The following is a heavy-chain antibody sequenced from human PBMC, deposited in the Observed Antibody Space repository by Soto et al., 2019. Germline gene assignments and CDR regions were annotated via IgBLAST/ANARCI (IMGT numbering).Heavy chain of an antibody. J-gene: IGHJ4*02. D-gene: IGHD3-16*01. CDR1: GFTFSTYA. V-gene: IGHV3-30-3*01. CDR2: ISYDGTNK. CDR3: ARDGGSY. Sequence: QVQLVESGGGVVQPGRSLRLSCAASGFTFSTYAMHWVRQAPGKGLEWVAVISYDGTNKYYADSVKGRFTISRDNSKNTLYLQMNSLIAEDTAVYYCARDGGSYWGQGTPVIVSS.